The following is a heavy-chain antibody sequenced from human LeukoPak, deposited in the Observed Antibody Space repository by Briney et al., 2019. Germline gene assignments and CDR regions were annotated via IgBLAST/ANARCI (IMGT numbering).Heavy chain of an antibody. CDR1: GGSISSYY. D-gene: IGHD2-2*01. CDR3: ARAVTKDYYYYYMDV. Sequence: SETLSLTCTVSGGSISSYYWSWIRQPPGKGLEWIGYIYYSGSTNYNPYLKSRVTISVDTSKNQFSLKLSSVTAADTAVYYCARAVTKDYYYYYMDVWGKGTTVTVSS. CDR2: IYYSGST. J-gene: IGHJ6*03. V-gene: IGHV4-59*01.